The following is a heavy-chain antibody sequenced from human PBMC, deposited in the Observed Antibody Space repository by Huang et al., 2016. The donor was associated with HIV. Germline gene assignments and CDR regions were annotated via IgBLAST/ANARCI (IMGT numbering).Heavy chain of an antibody. D-gene: IGHD1-26*01. CDR2: ISSSSSYI. CDR3: ARGIVGATDY. J-gene: IGHJ4*02. V-gene: IGHV3-21*01. CDR1: GFTFSSYS. Sequence: EVQLVESGGGLVKPGGSLRLSCAASGFTFSSYSMNWVRQAPGKGLEWVSSISSSSSYIYYADSVKGRFTSSRDNAKNSLYLQMNSLRAEDTAVYYCARGIVGATDYWGQGTLVTVSS.